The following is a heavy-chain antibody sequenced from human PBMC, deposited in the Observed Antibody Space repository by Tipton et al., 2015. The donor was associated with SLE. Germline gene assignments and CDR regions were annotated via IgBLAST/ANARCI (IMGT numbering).Heavy chain of an antibody. CDR3: ARSDRGGYYYYYMDV. CDR1: GGSISSYY. V-gene: IGHV4-4*07. J-gene: IGHJ6*03. D-gene: IGHD2-15*01. CDR2: IYTSGST. Sequence: TLSLTCTVSGGSISSYYWSWIRQPAGKGLEWIGRIYTSGSTNYNHSLKRRVTISVDTSKNKFSLKLSSVTAADTAVYYCARSDRGGYYYYYMDVWGKGTTVTVSS.